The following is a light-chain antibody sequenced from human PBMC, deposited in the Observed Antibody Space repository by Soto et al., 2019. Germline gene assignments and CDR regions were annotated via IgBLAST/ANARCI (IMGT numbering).Light chain of an antibody. CDR3: SSYTSSSTVV. J-gene: IGLJ2*01. Sequence: QSLLTQPASVSGSPGQSITISCTGTSSDVGGYNYVSWYQQHPGKAPKLMIYEVSNRPSGVSNRFSGSKSGNTASLTISGLQAEDEADYYCSSYTSSSTVVVGGGTKVTVL. CDR2: EVS. V-gene: IGLV2-14*01. CDR1: SSDVGGYNY.